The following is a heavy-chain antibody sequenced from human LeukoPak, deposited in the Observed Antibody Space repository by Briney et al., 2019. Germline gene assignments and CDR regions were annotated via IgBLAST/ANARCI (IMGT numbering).Heavy chain of an antibody. V-gene: IGHV1-2*02. D-gene: IGHD3-22*01. CDR2: INPNSGGT. CDR3: APTYYYDSSGGY. Sequence: GASVKVSCKASGYTFTGYYMHWVRQAPGQGLKWMGWINPNSGGTNYAQKFQGRVTMTRDTSISTAYMELSRLRSDDTAVYYCAPTYYYDSSGGYWGQGTLVTVSS. J-gene: IGHJ4*02. CDR1: GYTFTGYY.